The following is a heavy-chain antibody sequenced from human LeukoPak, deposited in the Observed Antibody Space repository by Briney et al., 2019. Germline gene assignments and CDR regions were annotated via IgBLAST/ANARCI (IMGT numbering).Heavy chain of an antibody. CDR1: GVSISSSDYY. Sequence: SETLSLTCTVSGVSISSSDYYWGWLRQPPGKGLEWIGAISSSGSPYYNPSLKSRVTISVDSSKNQFSLKLTSVTAADTAVYYCARRTSNPVGAIDYWGQGALVTVSS. V-gene: IGHV4-39*01. CDR3: ARRTSNPVGAIDY. D-gene: IGHD1-26*01. J-gene: IGHJ4*02. CDR2: ISSSGSP.